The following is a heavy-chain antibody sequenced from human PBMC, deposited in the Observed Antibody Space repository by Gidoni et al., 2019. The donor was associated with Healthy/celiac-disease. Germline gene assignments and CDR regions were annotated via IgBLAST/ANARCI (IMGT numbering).Heavy chain of an antibody. V-gene: IGHV3-9*01. CDR2: ISWNSGSI. Sequence: EVQLVESGGGLVQPGRSLRLSCAASGFTFDDYAMHWVRQAPGKGLEWVSGISWNSGSIGYADSVKGRFTISRDNAKNSLYLQMNSLRAEDTALYYCAKGMRGVYYDSRSNAFDIWGQGTMVTVSS. J-gene: IGHJ3*02. D-gene: IGHD3-22*01. CDR1: GFTFDDYA. CDR3: AKGMRGVYYDSRSNAFDI.